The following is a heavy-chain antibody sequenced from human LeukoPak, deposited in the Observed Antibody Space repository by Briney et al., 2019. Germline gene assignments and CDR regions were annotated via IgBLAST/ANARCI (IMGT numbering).Heavy chain of an antibody. Sequence: SGTLSLTCTGFGGSIRSYYWSWIRQPPGKGLEGIGYIYYSGSTNYNPSLRSRVTISVDTSKNQFSLKLTSVTAADTAVYYCATLTTVVTAYYFDHWGQGTLVTVSS. V-gene: IGHV4-59*08. D-gene: IGHD4-23*01. CDR2: IYYSGST. J-gene: IGHJ4*02. CDR1: GGSIRSYY. CDR3: ATLTTVVTAYYFDH.